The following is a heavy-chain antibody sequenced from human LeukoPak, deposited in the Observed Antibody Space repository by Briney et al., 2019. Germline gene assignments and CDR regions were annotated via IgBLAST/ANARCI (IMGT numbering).Heavy chain of an antibody. V-gene: IGHV3-20*01. D-gene: IGHD3-22*01. CDR1: GFTFDDYG. Sequence: GGSLRLSCAASGFTFDDYGMSWVRHAPGKGLEWVSGINWNGGSTGYADSVKGRFTISRDNAKNSLYLQMNSLRAEDTALYHCARDHYYDSSGYSWGAFDIWGQGTMVTVSS. CDR3: ARDHYYDSSGYSWGAFDI. J-gene: IGHJ3*02. CDR2: INWNGGST.